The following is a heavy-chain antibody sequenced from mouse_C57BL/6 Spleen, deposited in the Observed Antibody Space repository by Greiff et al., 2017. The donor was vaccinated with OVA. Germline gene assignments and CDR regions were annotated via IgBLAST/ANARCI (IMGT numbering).Heavy chain of an antibody. J-gene: IGHJ3*01. CDR3: ANRGGSSVFAY. CDR2: IHPSDSDT. Sequence: KQRPGQGLEWIGRIHPSDSDTNYNQKFKGKATLTVDKSSSTAYMQLSSLTSEDSAVYYCANRGGSSVFAYWGQGTLVTVSA. D-gene: IGHD1-1*02. V-gene: IGHV1-74*01.